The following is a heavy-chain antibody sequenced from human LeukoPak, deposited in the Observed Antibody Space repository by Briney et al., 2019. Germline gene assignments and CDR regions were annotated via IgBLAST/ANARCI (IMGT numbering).Heavy chain of an antibody. Sequence: GGSLRLSCAASGFTVSSNSMNWVRQAPGKGLEWVSLIYSGGGTYYADSVKGRFTISRHNSKNTLYLQMNSLRAEDTAVYYCAGPGIVSGTAYDYWGRGTLVTVSS. CDR3: AGPGIVSGTAYDY. J-gene: IGHJ4*02. CDR1: GFTVSSNS. V-gene: IGHV3-53*04. D-gene: IGHD6-19*01. CDR2: IYSGGGT.